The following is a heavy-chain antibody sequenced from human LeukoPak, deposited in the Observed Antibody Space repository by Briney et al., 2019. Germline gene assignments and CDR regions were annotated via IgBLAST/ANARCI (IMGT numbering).Heavy chain of an antibody. D-gene: IGHD5-18*01. CDR2: ISYDGSNK. CDR1: GFTFSSYS. CDR3: ARDLSYSYGSFDY. Sequence: GGSLRLSCAASGFTFSSYSMNWVRQAPGKGLEWVAVISYDGSNKYYADSVKGRFTISRDNSKNTLYLQMNSQRAEDTAVYYCARDLSYSYGSFDYWGQGTLVTVSS. V-gene: IGHV3-30*03. J-gene: IGHJ4*02.